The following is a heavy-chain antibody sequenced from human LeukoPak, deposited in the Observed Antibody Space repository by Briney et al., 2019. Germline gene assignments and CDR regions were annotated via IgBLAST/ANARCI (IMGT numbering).Heavy chain of an antibody. V-gene: IGHV3-23*01. J-gene: IGHJ3*02. CDR1: GFTFNNYA. Sequence: GGSLRLSCAASGFTFNNYAMIWARQAPGKGLEWVSGLSSSGTTTYYADSVKGRFTISRDNAKNSLYLQMNSLRAEDTAVYYCARDNPTGGSGYYLGRAFDIWGQGTMVTVSS. D-gene: IGHD3-22*01. CDR3: ARDNPTGGSGYYLGRAFDI. CDR2: LSSSGTTT.